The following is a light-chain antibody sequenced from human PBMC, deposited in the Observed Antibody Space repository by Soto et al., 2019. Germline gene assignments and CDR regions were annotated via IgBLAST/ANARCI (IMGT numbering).Light chain of an antibody. J-gene: IGKJ2*01. V-gene: IGKV1-39*01. Sequence: DFPMTPSPSSLSASVGDRVTITCRASQSISSYLNWYQQKPGKAPKVLIYGASTLQSGVPARFSGRGSGTDFTLIISSLQPEDFATYYCQQSYSIPYTFGQGTKLEIK. CDR1: QSISSY. CDR2: GAS. CDR3: QQSYSIPYT.